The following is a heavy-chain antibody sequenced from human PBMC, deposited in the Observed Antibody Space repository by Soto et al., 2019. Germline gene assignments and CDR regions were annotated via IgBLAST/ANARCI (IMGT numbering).Heavy chain of an antibody. CDR2: IVNDGSEQ. CDR3: ARDDNYAGTGLDH. CDR1: VFSFNTHG. V-gene: IGHV3-33*01. D-gene: IGHD4-4*01. Sequence: QVQLVESGGGVVRPGRSLRLCCEATVFSFNTHGMHWVRQAPGKGLEWVAVIVNDGSEQAYSDSVKGRFTISRDNSKNTLYLQMNNLRAEDTAVYYCARDDNYAGTGLDHWGQGILVTVSS. J-gene: IGHJ4*02.